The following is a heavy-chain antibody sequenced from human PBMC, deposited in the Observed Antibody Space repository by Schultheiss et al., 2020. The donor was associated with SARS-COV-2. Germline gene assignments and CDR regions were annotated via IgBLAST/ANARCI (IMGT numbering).Heavy chain of an antibody. V-gene: IGHV4-34*01. CDR3: ARHPSPYGSGSYWFDP. J-gene: IGHJ5*02. CDR2: INHSGST. CDR1: GGSFSGYY. D-gene: IGHD3-10*01. Sequence: ETLSLTCAVYGGSFSGYYWSWIRQPPGKGLEWIGEINHSGSTNYNPSLKSRVTISVDTSKNQFSLKLSSVTAADTAVYYCARHPSPYGSGSYWFDPWGQGTLVTVSS.